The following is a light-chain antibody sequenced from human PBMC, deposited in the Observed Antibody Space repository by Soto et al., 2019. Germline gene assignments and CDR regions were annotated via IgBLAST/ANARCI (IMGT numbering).Light chain of an antibody. Sequence: QSALTQPASVSGSPGQSITISCTGTSSDVGRYNLVSWYQQHPGKAPKLIIYEGSKRPSGISNHFSGSKSDNTASLTISGLQAEDEADYYCCSYAGDSTWVFGGGTKVTVL. CDR2: EGS. J-gene: IGLJ3*02. CDR1: SSDVGRYNL. CDR3: CSYAGDSTWV. V-gene: IGLV2-23*01.